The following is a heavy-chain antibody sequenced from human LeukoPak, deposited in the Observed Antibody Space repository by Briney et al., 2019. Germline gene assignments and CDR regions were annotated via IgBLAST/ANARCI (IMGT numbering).Heavy chain of an antibody. V-gene: IGHV4-38-2*01. J-gene: IGHJ4*02. Sequence: SETLSLTCAVSGYSISSGYYWGWIRQPPGKGLEWIGSINYNGGTYYNPSLKSRVTISVDTSKNQFSLKLSSVTAADTAVYYCARRHSSGWLFDYWGQGTLVTVSS. CDR2: INYNGGT. D-gene: IGHD6-19*01. CDR3: ARRHSSGWLFDY. CDR1: GYSISSGYY.